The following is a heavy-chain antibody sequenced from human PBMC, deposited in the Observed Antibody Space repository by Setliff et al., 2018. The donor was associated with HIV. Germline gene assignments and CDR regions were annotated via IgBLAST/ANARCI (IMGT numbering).Heavy chain of an antibody. CDR1: GGSISSHY. D-gene: IGHD1-26*01. J-gene: IGHJ3*02. V-gene: IGHV4-59*11. Sequence: LSLTCTVSGGSISSHYWSWIRQPPGKGLEWIGYIYSTGSTNYNPSLKSRVTISVDTSKNQFSLQLSSVTAADTAVYYCARVQWDLLYVPDAFDIWGQGIMVTVSS. CDR3: ARVQWDLLYVPDAFDI. CDR2: IYSTGST.